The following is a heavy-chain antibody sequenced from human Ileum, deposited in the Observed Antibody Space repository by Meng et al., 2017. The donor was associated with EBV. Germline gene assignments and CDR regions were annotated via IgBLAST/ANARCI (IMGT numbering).Heavy chain of an antibody. V-gene: IGHV4-4*01. CDR3: AKNGEKYFEY. CDR1: GGSISVINW. J-gene: IGHJ4*02. Sequence: QVQVPEWGPGLVNPAGSRSLTCAVSGGSISVINWWSWVRQSPEKGLEWIGEMSDSGITHYNPSLKSRVTISADKSNNQFSLKLTSVTSADTAVYFCAKNGEKYFEYWGQGTLVTVSS. CDR2: MSDSGIT.